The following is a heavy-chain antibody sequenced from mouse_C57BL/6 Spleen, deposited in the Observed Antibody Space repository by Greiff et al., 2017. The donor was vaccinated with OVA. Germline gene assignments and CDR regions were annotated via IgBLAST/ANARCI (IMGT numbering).Heavy chain of an antibody. Sequence: VQLQQSGAELVRPGTSVKVSCKASGYAFTNYLIEWVKQRPGLGLEWIGVINPGSGGTNYNEKFKGKATLTADKSSSTAYMQLSSLTSEDSAVYFCASSNYEAFAYWGQGTLVTVSA. CDR2: INPGSGGT. V-gene: IGHV1-54*01. CDR1: GYAFTNYL. J-gene: IGHJ3*01. D-gene: IGHD2-5*01. CDR3: ASSNYEAFAY.